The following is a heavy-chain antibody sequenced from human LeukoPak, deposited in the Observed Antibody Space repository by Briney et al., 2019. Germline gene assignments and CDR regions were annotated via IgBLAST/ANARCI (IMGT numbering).Heavy chain of an antibody. CDR3: ARVSPYCSSTSCSGWFDP. Sequence: SETLSLTCTASGGSISSYYWSWIRQPAGKGLEWIGRIYTSGSTNYNPSLKSRVTMSVDTSKNQFSLKLSSVTAADTAVYYCARVSPYCSSTSCSGWFDPWGQGTLVTVSS. J-gene: IGHJ5*02. V-gene: IGHV4-4*07. CDR2: IYTSGST. CDR1: GGSISSYY. D-gene: IGHD2-2*01.